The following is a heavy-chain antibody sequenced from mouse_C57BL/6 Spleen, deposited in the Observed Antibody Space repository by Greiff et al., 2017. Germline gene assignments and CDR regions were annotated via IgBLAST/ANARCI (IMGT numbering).Heavy chain of an antibody. CDR3: ARQGGNFFDY. Sequence: EVQGVESGGDLVKPGGSLKLSCAASGFTFSSYGMSWVRQTPDKRLEWVATISSVGSYTYYPDSVKGRFTISRDKAKNTLYLQMSSLKSEDTAMYYCARQGGNFFDYWGQGTTLTVSS. CDR1: GFTFSSYG. CDR2: ISSVGSYT. J-gene: IGHJ2*01. D-gene: IGHD2-1*01. V-gene: IGHV5-6*01.